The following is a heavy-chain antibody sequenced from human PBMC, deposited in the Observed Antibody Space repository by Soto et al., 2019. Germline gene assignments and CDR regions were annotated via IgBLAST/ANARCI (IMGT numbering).Heavy chain of an antibody. D-gene: IGHD6-6*01. J-gene: IGHJ4*02. V-gene: IGHV3-23*01. CDR3: AKSITARPFDY. CDR1: GFTFSSYA. CDR2: ISGSGGNT. Sequence: PGGALRLSCTAPGFTFSSYAISWVRQAPGKGLEWVSAISGSGGNTYYADSVKGRFTISRDNSKNTLYLQMNSLRAEDTAVYYCAKSITARPFDYWGQGALVTVSS.